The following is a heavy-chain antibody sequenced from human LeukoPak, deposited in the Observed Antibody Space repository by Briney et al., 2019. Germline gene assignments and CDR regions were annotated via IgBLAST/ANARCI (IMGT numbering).Heavy chain of an antibody. CDR1: GFSFAYYA. J-gene: IGHJ4*02. CDR2: ITAHGDST. Sequence: GGSLRLSCAASGFSFAYYAMHWVRQAPGKGLEWVSLITAHGDSTYYADSVKGRFTISRDNSKNSLSLQMNSLRTEDTALYYCAKDIEAGTAGFSFDYWGQETLVAVSS. CDR3: AKDIEAGTAGFSFDY. D-gene: IGHD2-21*02. V-gene: IGHV3-43*02.